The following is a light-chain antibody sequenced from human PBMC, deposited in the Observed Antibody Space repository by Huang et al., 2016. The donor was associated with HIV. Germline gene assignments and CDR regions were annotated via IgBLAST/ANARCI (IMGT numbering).Light chain of an antibody. CDR1: HRVTTN. CDR2: GAA. CDR3: QQYNDWPPYT. J-gene: IGKJ2*01. V-gene: IGKV3-15*01. Sequence: EIVMTQSPATLSVSPGERATLSCRASHRVTTNLAWYQQKPCQTPRLLIYGAATRATGVPARFSGSGSGTECTLTISSLQSEDFAVYDCQQYNDWPPYTFGQGTKLEIK.